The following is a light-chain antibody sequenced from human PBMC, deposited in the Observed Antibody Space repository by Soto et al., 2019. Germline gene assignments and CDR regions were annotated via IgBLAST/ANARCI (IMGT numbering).Light chain of an antibody. Sequence: EIVLTQSPGTLSLSPGERATLSCRASQSVSSRLAWYQQKPGQAPRLLISGASSRATGIPDRFSGSGSATDFTLTIGRLEPEDFALYYCQQYGGSPITFGQGTRLEI. CDR3: QQYGGSPIT. V-gene: IGKV3-20*01. J-gene: IGKJ5*01. CDR2: GAS. CDR1: QSVSSR.